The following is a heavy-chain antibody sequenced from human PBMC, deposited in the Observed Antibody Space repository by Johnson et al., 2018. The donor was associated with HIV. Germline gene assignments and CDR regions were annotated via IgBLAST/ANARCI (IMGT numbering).Heavy chain of an antibody. CDR1: GFTFSSYG. Sequence: QVQLVESGGGVVQPGGSLRLSCAASGFTFSSYGMHWVRQAPGKGLEWVAFIRFDGSNKYYADSVKGRSTISRDNSKNTLYLQMNSLRAEDTASYYCARDPILFCGGDCYSSFVGAFDIWGQGTMGTVSS. CDR3: ARDPILFCGGDCYSSFVGAFDI. V-gene: IGHV3-30*02. CDR2: IRFDGSNK. D-gene: IGHD2-21*02. J-gene: IGHJ3*02.